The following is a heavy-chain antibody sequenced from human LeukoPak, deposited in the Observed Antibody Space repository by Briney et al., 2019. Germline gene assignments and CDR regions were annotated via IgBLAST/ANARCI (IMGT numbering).Heavy chain of an antibody. D-gene: IGHD6-13*01. CDR2: INTNTGNP. CDR3: ARGAEAETSPLDF. J-gene: IGHJ4*02. V-gene: IGHV7-4-1*02. Sequence: ASVKVSCKASGYTFTTYTLNWVRQAPGQGLELMAWINTNTGNPTYAQGFTGRFVFSLDTFVSTAYLQISSLKAEDTAVYYCARGAEAETSPLDFWGQGTLVIVS. CDR1: GYTFTTYT.